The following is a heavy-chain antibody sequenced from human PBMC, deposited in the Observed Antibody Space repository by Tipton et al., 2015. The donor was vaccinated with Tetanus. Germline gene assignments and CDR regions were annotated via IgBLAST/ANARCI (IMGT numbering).Heavy chain of an antibody. V-gene: IGHV4-61*08. J-gene: IGHJ5*02. Sequence: GLVKPSETLSLTCTVSGASVRAGDYSWNWIRQPPGKGLEWLAYVSYSGRTNSNYFLKSRITVSQDASKNQFSLRLTSVTAADTAVYYCAILPKHWLAPRGAPWGQGILVTVSS. CDR2: VSYSGRT. CDR3: AILPKHWLAPRGAP. D-gene: IGHD6-19*01. CDR1: GASVRAGDYS.